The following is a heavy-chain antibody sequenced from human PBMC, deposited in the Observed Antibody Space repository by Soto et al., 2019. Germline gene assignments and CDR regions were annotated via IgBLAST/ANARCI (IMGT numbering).Heavy chain of an antibody. J-gene: IGHJ5*01. CDR1: GYKFTTYW. Sequence: EVQLVQSGAEVKKPGESLKISCKGSGYKFTTYWIAWVRQMPGKGLEWMGMIYPGDSDTRYSPSFQGQVTISADKSISTAFLQWTSLKASDTAMYYCARSIAVDGTVNWFDSWGQGSLVTVSS. V-gene: IGHV5-51*03. CDR2: IYPGDSDT. CDR3: ARSIAVDGTVNWFDS. D-gene: IGHD6-19*01.